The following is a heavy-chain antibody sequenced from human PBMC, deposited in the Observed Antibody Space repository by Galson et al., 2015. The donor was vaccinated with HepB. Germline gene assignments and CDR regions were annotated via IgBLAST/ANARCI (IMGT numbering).Heavy chain of an antibody. D-gene: IGHD1-26*01. J-gene: IGHJ4*02. CDR3: TRDLASVGPIFFDF. CDR2: ISGYNGNR. CDR1: GYTFTDFG. Sequence: QSGAEVKQPGASVKVSCKASGYTFTDFGISWVRQAPGQGLEWMGWISGYNGNRNYAQKFQGRVTMTTDTSTTTAYMELRSLRSDDTAVYYCTRDLASVGPIFFDFWGQGTLVTVSS. V-gene: IGHV1-18*04.